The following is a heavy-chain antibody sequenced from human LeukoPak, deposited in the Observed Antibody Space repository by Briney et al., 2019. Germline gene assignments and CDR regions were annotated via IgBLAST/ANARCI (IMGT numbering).Heavy chain of an antibody. Sequence: SETLSLTCTLSGGSISRGSYYWGWIRQPPGKGLEWIGNIYYSGSTYYNPSLKSRVTISVDTSKNQFSLKLSSVTAADTAVYYCARSPVVTPPDACSQGTLVTVSS. CDR2: IYYSGST. D-gene: IGHD4-23*01. J-gene: IGHJ5*02. V-gene: IGHV4-39*01. CDR1: GGSISRGSYY. CDR3: ARSPVVTPPDA.